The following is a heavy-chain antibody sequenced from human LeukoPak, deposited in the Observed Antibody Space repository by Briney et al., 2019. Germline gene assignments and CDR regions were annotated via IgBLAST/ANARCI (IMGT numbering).Heavy chain of an antibody. CDR3: ARLYNWNLDY. V-gene: IGHV3-23*01. CDR1: GFAFSTYA. CDR2: ISGTGSST. D-gene: IGHD1-20*01. Sequence: GGSLRLSCAASGFAFSTYALTWVRQAPGKGLEWVSAISGTGSSTYYADSVKGRFTISRDNSKNTLYLQMNSLRAEDTAVYYCARLYNWNLDYWGQGTLVTVSS. J-gene: IGHJ4*02.